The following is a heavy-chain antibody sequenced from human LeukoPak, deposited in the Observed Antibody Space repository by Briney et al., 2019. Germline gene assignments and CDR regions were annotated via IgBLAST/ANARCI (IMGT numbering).Heavy chain of an antibody. D-gene: IGHD6-6*01. Sequence: GGSLRLSCAASGFTFSSYAMSWVRQAPGKGLEWVSVISGSGTSTYYADSVKGRFTISRDNSKNTLFLQMNSLRAEDTAVYYCVPRDPSRAGYWGQGTLVTVSS. V-gene: IGHV3-23*01. CDR3: VPRDPSRAGY. J-gene: IGHJ4*02. CDR2: ISGSGTST. CDR1: GFTFSSYA.